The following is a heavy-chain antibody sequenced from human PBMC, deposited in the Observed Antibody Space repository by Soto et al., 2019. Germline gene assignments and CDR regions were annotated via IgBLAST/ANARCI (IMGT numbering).Heavy chain of an antibody. CDR3: VKHSEYQLLSWFDP. CDR1: GFTFSDYW. D-gene: IGHD2-2*01. V-gene: IGHV3-23*01. Sequence: PGGSLRLSCAASGFTFSDYWMNWVRQAPGKGLEWVSGISGSGSNTNYADSVRGRFRISRDNSKSTLDLKMSSLRAEDTAFYYCVKHSEYQLLSWFDPWGQGTLVTVSS. J-gene: IGHJ5*02. CDR2: ISGSGSNT.